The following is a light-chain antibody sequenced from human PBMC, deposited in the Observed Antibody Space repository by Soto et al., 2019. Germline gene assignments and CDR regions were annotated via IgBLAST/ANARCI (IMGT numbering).Light chain of an antibody. CDR2: WAS. CDR1: QSVLYSPNNKNY. Sequence: DIVMTQSPDSLAVSLGGRATINCKSSQSVLYSPNNKNYLAWYQQKPGQPPKLLIYWASTRESGVPDRFSGSGSGTEFTLTISSLQAEDVAFYYCQQYHSAPQSFGQGTKVEIK. CDR3: QQYHSAPQS. J-gene: IGKJ1*01. V-gene: IGKV4-1*01.